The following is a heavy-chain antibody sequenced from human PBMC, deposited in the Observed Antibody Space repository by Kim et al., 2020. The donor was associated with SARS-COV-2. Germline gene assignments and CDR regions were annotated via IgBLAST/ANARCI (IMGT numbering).Heavy chain of an antibody. J-gene: IGHJ6*02. CDR2: INHSGST. CDR1: GGSFSGYY. D-gene: IGHD3-9*01. V-gene: IGHV4-34*01. Sequence: SETLSLTCAVYGGSFSGYYWSWIRQPPGKGLEWIGEINHSGSTNYNPSLKSRVTISVDTSKNQFSLKLSSVTAADTAVYYCARGQNLLRYFDWYRMDVWGQGTTVTVSS. CDR3: ARGQNLLRYFDWYRMDV.